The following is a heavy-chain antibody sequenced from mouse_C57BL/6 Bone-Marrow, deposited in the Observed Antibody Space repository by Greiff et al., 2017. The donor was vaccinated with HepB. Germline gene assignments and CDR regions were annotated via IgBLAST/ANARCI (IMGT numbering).Heavy chain of an antibody. CDR2: ISDGGSYT. D-gene: IGHD2-5*01. CDR3: ARDRYSNYVVWFDY. CDR1: GFTFSSYA. V-gene: IGHV5-4*01. J-gene: IGHJ2*01. Sequence: EVQVVESGGGLVKPGGSLKLSCAASGFTFSSYAMSWVRQTPEKRLEWVATISDGGSYTYYPDKVKGRFTISSDNAKNNLYLQMSHLKSEDTAMYYCARDRYSNYVVWFDYWGQGTTRTVSS.